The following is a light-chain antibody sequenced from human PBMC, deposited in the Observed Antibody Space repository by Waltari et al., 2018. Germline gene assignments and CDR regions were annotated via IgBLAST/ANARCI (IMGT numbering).Light chain of an antibody. Sequence: QSALTPPPPVSGWPGRSLPFSRTGTARGGAAYTLVVRYQQHPGKAPKLMIYEVNKRPSGVSNRFSGSKSGNTASLTISGLQAEDEAYYYCCSYAGGNSLWVFGGGTKVTVL. CDR2: EVN. V-gene: IGLV2-23*02. CDR1: ARGGAAYTL. CDR3: CSYAGGNSLWV. J-gene: IGLJ3*02.